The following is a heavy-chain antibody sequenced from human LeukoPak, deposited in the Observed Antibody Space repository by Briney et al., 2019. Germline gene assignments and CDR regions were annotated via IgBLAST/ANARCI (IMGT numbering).Heavy chain of an antibody. V-gene: IGHV1-2*02. CDR2: INPNSGDT. CDR1: GYTFTDYY. CDR3: ARERGYDSSGYYFDY. Sequence: GASVTVSCKASGYTFTDYYINWVRQAPGQGLEWMGWINPNSGDTNYAQKFQDRVTITRDTSISTAYIELNLLRSDDTAVYYCARERGYDSSGYYFDYWGQGTLVTVSS. D-gene: IGHD3-22*01. J-gene: IGHJ4*02.